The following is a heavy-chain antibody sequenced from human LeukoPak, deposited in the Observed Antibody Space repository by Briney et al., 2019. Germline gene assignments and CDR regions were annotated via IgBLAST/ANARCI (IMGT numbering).Heavy chain of an antibody. CDR2: IYYSWST. V-gene: IGHV4-31*03. CDR3: ARGGRLDNELDY. J-gene: IGHJ4*02. Sequence: SQTLSLTFTVSGGSISSGGYYWSWIRQHPGKGLEWIGYIYYSWSTYYNPSLKSRVTISVDTSKNQFSLKLSSVTAADTAVYYCARGGRLDNELDYWGQGTLVTVSS. D-gene: IGHD3/OR15-3a*01. CDR1: GGSISSGGYY.